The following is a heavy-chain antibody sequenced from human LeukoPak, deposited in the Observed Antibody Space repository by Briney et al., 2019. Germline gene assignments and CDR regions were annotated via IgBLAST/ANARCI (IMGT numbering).Heavy chain of an antibody. Sequence: GGSLRLSCAASGFTFSSYAMSWVRQAPGRGREWVSAISDSGGTTYYADSVKGRFTISRDNSKNTLYLQMNSLRAEDTAVYYCAKDYDFWSGYRFDYWGQGTLVTVSS. J-gene: IGHJ4*02. V-gene: IGHV3-23*01. CDR3: AKDYDFWSGYRFDY. D-gene: IGHD3-3*01. CDR1: GFTFSSYA. CDR2: ISDSGGTT.